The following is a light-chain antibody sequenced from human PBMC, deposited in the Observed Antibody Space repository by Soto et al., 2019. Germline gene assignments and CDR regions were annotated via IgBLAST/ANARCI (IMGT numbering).Light chain of an antibody. J-gene: IGLJ2*01. CDR3: SSYTSPRKGVL. CDR2: DVS. CDR1: SSDVGGYNF. Sequence: QSALTQPASVSGSPGQSITISCTGTSSDVGGYNFVSWYQQHPGKAPKLMIFDVSSRPSGISNRFSGSKSGNTASLTISGLQAEDEADYDCSSYTSPRKGVLFGGGTKLTVL. V-gene: IGLV2-14*01.